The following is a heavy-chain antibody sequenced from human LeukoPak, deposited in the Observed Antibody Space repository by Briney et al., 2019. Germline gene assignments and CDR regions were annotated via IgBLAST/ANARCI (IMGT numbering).Heavy chain of an antibody. Sequence: GASVKVSCKVSGYTLTGLSMHWVRQAPGKGLEWMGGFDPEDGETIYAQKFQGRVTMTEDTSTDTAYMELSSLRSEDTAVYYCATAPSRSSGYLAPQDYYYYMDVWGKGTTVTVSS. D-gene: IGHD3-22*01. J-gene: IGHJ6*03. CDR1: GYTLTGLS. CDR3: ATAPSRSSGYLAPQDYYYYMDV. CDR2: FDPEDGET. V-gene: IGHV1-24*01.